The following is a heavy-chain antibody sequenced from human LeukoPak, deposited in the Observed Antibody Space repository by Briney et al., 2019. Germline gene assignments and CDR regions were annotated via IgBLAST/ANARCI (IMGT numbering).Heavy chain of an antibody. Sequence: HPGGSLRLSCAASGFTFSSYSMNWVRQAPGKGLEWVSYISSSSSTIYYADSVKGRFTISRDNAKNSLYPQMNSLRAEDTAVYYCARDAATVVTKYFDYWGQGTLVTVSS. CDR3: ARDAATVVTKYFDY. CDR2: ISSSSSTI. V-gene: IGHV3-48*01. D-gene: IGHD4-23*01. J-gene: IGHJ4*02. CDR1: GFTFSSYS.